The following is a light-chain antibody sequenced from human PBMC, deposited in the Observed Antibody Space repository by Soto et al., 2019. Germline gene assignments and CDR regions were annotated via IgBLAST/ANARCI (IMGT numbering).Light chain of an antibody. Sequence: EGVLTQAPGTLSVSPGERATLSCRASQSVRRSYLAWYQQKPGQAPRLLIYAASSRATGIPYTFSGSGSGTDFTLTISRLEPEDFAVYYCHQYGSSSWTFGQGNKVEIK. CDR2: AAS. V-gene: IGKV3-20*01. CDR3: HQYGSSSWT. CDR1: QSVRRSY. J-gene: IGKJ1*01.